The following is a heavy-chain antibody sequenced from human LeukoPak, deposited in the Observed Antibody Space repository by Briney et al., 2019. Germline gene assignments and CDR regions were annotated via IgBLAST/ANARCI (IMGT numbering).Heavy chain of an antibody. Sequence: PGRTLRLSCAASGFTFSNSWMAWVPRAPGKGLEWVANIKQDGSTKHYADALKGRFTISRDNPKNSVYLQMNSLRADDTAVYYCARDTGGSLDYWGQGILVTVAS. CDR2: IKQDGSTK. D-gene: IGHD2-8*02. CDR3: ARDTGGSLDY. J-gene: IGHJ4*02. CDR1: GFTFSNSW. V-gene: IGHV3-7*01.